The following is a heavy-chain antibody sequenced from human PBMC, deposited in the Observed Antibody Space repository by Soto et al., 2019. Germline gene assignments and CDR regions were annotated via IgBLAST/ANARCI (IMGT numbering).Heavy chain of an antibody. CDR1: GYTFTSYG. D-gene: IGHD5-12*01. J-gene: IGHJ6*02. V-gene: IGHV1-18*01. CDR2: ISAYNGNT. CDR3: AREGVATYYYYGMDV. Sequence: ASVKVSCKASGYTFTSYGISWVRQAPGQGLEWMGWISAYNGNTKYVQKFQGRVTMTTDTSTSTAYMELRSLRSDDTAVYYCAREGVATYYYYGMDVWGQGTPVTVSS.